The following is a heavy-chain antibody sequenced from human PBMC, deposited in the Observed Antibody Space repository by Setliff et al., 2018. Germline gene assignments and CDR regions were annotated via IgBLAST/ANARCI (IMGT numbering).Heavy chain of an antibody. D-gene: IGHD2-15*01. J-gene: IGHJ4*02. CDR1: GFTFNKYV. CDR2: ISSGSRYI. CDR3: ARTCSGSGCYAGLES. V-gene: IGHV3-21*04. Sequence: GGSLRLSCRVSGFTFNKYVMNWVRQAPGRGLEWVSSISSGSRYIYYADSVKGRFTISRDNAKNSLYLQMNSPRAEDTAVYYCARTCSGSGCYAGLESWGQGTPVTVSS.